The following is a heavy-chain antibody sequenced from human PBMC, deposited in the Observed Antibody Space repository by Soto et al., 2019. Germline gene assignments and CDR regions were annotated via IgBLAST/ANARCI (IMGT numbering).Heavy chain of an antibody. Sequence: KESGPTLVKPTETLTLTCPFSGFSLSTNGVGVGWIRQPPGKALEWLALIFWDDDERFSPSLQSRLTITKDTSKNRVVLTMTNMDPADTATYYCAHRIIVFDYWGQGTLVTVSS. D-gene: IGHD2-15*01. V-gene: IGHV2-5*02. J-gene: IGHJ4*02. CDR2: IFWDDDE. CDR1: GFSLSTNGVG. CDR3: AHRIIVFDY.